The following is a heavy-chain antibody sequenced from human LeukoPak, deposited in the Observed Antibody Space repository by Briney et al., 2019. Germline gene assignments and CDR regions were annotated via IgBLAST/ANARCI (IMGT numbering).Heavy chain of an antibody. CDR3: AKHLWRDLLWFGEGYYFGY. CDR1: GFPLGNYA. J-gene: IGHJ4*02. Sequence: GGSLRLSCAASGFPLGNYAMSWVRQTPGKGLECVSVISGDGGNTYYADSVKGRFTISRDNSKNTLYLQMNSLRAEDTAVYYCAKHLWRDLLWFGEGYYFGYWGQGTLVTVSS. V-gene: IGHV3-23*01. D-gene: IGHD3-10*01. CDR2: ISGDGGNT.